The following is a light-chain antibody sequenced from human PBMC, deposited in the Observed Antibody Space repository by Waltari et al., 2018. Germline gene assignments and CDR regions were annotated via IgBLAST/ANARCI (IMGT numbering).Light chain of an antibody. CDR2: GAS. CDR3: QQYVSSRT. J-gene: IGKJ1*01. V-gene: IGKV3-20*01. Sequence: EIVFTQSPGTLSLSPGERATRSCRASQSVRGNYLAWYQQKPGQAPRLLIYGASNRAAGIPDRFSGSGSGTDFTLTISRLEPEDFAVYHCQQYVSSRTFGQGTKVEIK. CDR1: QSVRGNY.